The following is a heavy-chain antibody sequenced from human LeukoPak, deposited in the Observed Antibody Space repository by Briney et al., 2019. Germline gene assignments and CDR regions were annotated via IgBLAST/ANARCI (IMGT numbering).Heavy chain of an antibody. CDR3: AKDIIVVVPAAILHAFDI. Sequence: GGSLRLSCAASGFTFSSYAMSWVRQAPGKGLEWVSAISGSGGSTYYADSVKGRFTISRDNSKNTLYLQMNSLRAEDTAVYYCAKDIIVVVPAAILHAFDIWGQGTMVTVSS. V-gene: IGHV3-23*01. CDR2: ISGSGGST. D-gene: IGHD2-2*02. CDR1: GFTFSSYA. J-gene: IGHJ3*02.